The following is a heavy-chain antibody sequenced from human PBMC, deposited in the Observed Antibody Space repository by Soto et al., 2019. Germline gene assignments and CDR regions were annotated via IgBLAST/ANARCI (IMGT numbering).Heavy chain of an antibody. V-gene: IGHV3-66*01. CDR2: IYSGGST. J-gene: IGHJ4*02. CDR3: ASSSAFGNDVHFDY. Sequence: AGGSLRLSCAASGFTVSSNYMSWVRQAPGKGLEWVSVIYSGGSTYYADSVKGRFTISRDNSKNTLYLQMNSLRAEDTAVYYCASSSAFGNDVHFDYWGQGTLVTVSS. D-gene: IGHD1-1*01. CDR1: GFTVSSNY.